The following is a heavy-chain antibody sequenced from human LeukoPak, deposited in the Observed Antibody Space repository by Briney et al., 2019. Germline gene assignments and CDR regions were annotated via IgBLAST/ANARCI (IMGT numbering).Heavy chain of an antibody. CDR1: GGTCSSYA. J-gene: IGHJ4*02. CDR2: IIPIFGTA. D-gene: IGHD1-1*01. CDR3: ARTGNPATGDY. V-gene: IGHV1-69*06. Sequence: SVKVSCKASGGTCSSYAISWVRQAPGQGLEWMGGIIPIFGTANYAQKLQGRVTITADKSTSTAYMELSSLRSEDTAVYYCARTGNPATGDYWGQGTLVTVSS.